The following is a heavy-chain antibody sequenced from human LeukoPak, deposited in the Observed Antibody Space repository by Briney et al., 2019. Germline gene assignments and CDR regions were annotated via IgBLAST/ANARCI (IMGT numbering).Heavy chain of an antibody. CDR3: ARGKRITMVRGATHFDY. Sequence: SETRSLTCAVYGGSFSGYYWSWIRQPPGKGLEWIGEINHSGSTNYNPSLKGRVTISVDTSKNQFSLKLSSVTAADTAVYYCARGKRITMVRGATHFDYWGQGTLVTVSP. D-gene: IGHD3-10*01. V-gene: IGHV4-34*01. J-gene: IGHJ4*02. CDR2: INHSGST. CDR1: GGSFSGYY.